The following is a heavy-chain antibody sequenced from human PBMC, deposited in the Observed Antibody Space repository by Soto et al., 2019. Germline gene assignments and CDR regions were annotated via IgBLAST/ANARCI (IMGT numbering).Heavy chain of an antibody. J-gene: IGHJ4*02. CDR1: GFTFSNCG. D-gene: IGHD3-22*01. V-gene: IGHV3-33*01. CDR3: VVGGSSSSGYSLFES. Sequence: QVQLVESGGGVVQPGRSLRLSCAASGFTFSNCGMHWVRQAPGKGLEWVAAIWNDGSEKYYADSVKGRFTISRDNFRNTLYLQMNSLRAADTAVYYCVVGGSSSSGYSLFESWGQGTLVTVSS. CDR2: IWNDGSEK.